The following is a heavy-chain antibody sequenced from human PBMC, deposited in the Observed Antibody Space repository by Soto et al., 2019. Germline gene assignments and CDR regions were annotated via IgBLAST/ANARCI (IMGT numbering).Heavy chain of an antibody. CDR3: ARDFDQCSGGSCYSSLSYYYYYYMDV. J-gene: IGHJ6*03. D-gene: IGHD2-15*01. Sequence: ASVKVSCKASGYTFTSYDINWVRQATGQGLEWMGWMNPNSGNTGYAQKFQGRVTMTRNTSISTAYMELSSLRSEDTAVYYCARDFDQCSGGSCYSSLSYYYYYYMDVWGKGTTVTVSS. V-gene: IGHV1-8*01. CDR2: MNPNSGNT. CDR1: GYTFTSYD.